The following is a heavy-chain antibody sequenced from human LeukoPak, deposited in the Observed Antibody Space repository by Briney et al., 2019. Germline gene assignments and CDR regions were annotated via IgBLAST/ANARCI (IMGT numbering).Heavy chain of an antibody. CDR2: IYYSGST. CDR3: ASDILTGYYSGGDDY. Sequence: SETLSLTCTVSGGSISSSSYYWGWIRQPPGKGLEWIGSIYYSGSTYYNPSLKSRVTISVDTSKNQFSLKLSSVTAADTAVYYCASDILTGYYSGGDDYWGQGTLVTVSS. V-gene: IGHV4-39*07. J-gene: IGHJ4*02. D-gene: IGHD3-9*01. CDR1: GGSISSSSYY.